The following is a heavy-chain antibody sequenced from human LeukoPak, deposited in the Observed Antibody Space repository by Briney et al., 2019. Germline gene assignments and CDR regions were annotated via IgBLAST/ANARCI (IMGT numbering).Heavy chain of an antibody. J-gene: IGHJ4*02. CDR2: INSDGSTI. V-gene: IGHV3-74*01. D-gene: IGHD2-2*02. Sequence: SGGSLRLSCAGSGFTFSSYWMPWVRQAPGEGLLWVPRINSDGSTIDYADSVKGRFTISRDNAKNTLYLHLSSLRVDDTAVYYCARAGQYRFDYWGQGTLVTVSS. CDR1: GFTFSSYW. CDR3: ARAGQYRFDY.